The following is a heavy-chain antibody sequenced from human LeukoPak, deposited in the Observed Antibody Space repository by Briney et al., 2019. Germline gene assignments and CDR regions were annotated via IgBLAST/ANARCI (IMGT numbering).Heavy chain of an antibody. CDR2: ISGSGGNT. CDR3: AKEDGVTMIVVARGMDV. D-gene: IGHD3-22*01. CDR1: GFTFSDYY. V-gene: IGHV3-23*01. J-gene: IGHJ6*03. Sequence: GGSLRLSCAASGFTFSDYYMSWIRQAPGKGLEWVSAISGSGGNTYYADSVKGRFTISRDNSKNTLYLQMNSLRAEDTAIYYCAKEDGVTMIVVARGMDVWGKGTTVTVSS.